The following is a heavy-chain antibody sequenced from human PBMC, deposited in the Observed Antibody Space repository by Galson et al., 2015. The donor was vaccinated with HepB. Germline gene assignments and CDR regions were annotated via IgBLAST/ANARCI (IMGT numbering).Heavy chain of an antibody. CDR1: GFAFTSYT. V-gene: IGHV3-48*01. Sequence: SLRLSCAASGFAFTSYTMNWVRQAPGKGLEWVSHISSGSIIHHADSVKGRFTISRDNAKNSLYLQMNSLRAEDTAVYYCARDAYGDWYFDLWGRGTLVTVSS. CDR2: ISSGSII. J-gene: IGHJ2*01. D-gene: IGHD4-17*01. CDR3: ARDAYGDWYFDL.